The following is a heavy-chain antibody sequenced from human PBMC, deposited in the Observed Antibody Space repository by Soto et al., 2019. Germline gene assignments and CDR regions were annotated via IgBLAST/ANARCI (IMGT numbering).Heavy chain of an antibody. CDR3: VRDGTKTLRDWFDP. J-gene: IGHJ5*02. CDR1: GASISGFY. Sequence: PSETLSLTCTVSGASISGFYWSWIRKPAGKGLEWIGRIYATGTTDYNPSLKSRVMMSVDTSKKQFSLKLRSVTAADTAVYYCVRDGTKTLRDWFDPWGQGISVIVSS. D-gene: IGHD1-1*01. CDR2: IYATGTT. V-gene: IGHV4-4*07.